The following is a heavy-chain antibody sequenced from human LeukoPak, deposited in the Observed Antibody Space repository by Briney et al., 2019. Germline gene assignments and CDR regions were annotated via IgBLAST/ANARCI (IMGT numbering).Heavy chain of an antibody. CDR1: GGSITDYY. CDR2: MYYSGSA. Sequence: SETLSLTCTVSGGSITDYYWSWIRHSSGKGLEWIGYMYYSGSAYYSPSLKSRVTISVDTSKNQFSLKLTSVTAADTAVYYCARSTFSSNWNLWGQGTLVTVSS. CDR3: ARSTFSSNWNL. V-gene: IGHV4-59*08. D-gene: IGHD6-13*01. J-gene: IGHJ4*02.